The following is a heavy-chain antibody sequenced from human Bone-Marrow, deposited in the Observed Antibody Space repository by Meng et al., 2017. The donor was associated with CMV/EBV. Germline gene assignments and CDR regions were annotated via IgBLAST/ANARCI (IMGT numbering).Heavy chain of an antibody. D-gene: IGHD6-13*01. V-gene: IGHV3-74*01. Sequence: GESLKISCAASGFTFSSYWMHWVRQAPGKGLVWVSRINSDGSSTTYADSVKGRFTISRDNAKNTPYLQMKSLRAEDTAVYDCARDFPYSSTWYLHDYYGMDVWGQGTTVTVSS. CDR3: ARDFPYSSTWYLHDYYGMDV. J-gene: IGHJ6*02. CDR1: GFTFSSYW. CDR2: INSDGSST.